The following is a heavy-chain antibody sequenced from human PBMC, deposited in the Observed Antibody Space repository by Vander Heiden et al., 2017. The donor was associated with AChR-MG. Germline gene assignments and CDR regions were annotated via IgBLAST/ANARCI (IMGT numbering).Heavy chain of an antibody. CDR2: IDWDDDK. CDR1: GFSPSTSGMR. V-gene: IGHV2-70*04. CDR3: ARTPPTYYYDSSGYYSNYYYYYMDV. Sequence: QVTLKESGPALVKPTQTLTLTCTFSGFSPSTSGMRVSWIRQPPGKALEWLARIDWDDDKFYSTSLKTRLTISKDTSKNQVVLTMTNMDPVDTATYYCARTPPTYYYDSSGYYSNYYYYYMDVWGKGTTVTVSS. D-gene: IGHD3-22*01. J-gene: IGHJ6*03.